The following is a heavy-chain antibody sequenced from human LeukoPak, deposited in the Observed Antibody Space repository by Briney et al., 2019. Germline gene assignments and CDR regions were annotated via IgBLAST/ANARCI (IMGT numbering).Heavy chain of an antibody. CDR1: GFTFSSYS. D-gene: IGHD2-2*01. J-gene: IGHJ4*02. V-gene: IGHV3-21*01. CDR3: ARDIVVVPAAMGIVDY. Sequence: GGSLRLSCAASGFTFSSYSMNWVRQAPRKGLEWVSSISSSSSYIYYADSAKGRFTISRDNAKNSLYLQMNSLRAEDTAVYYCARDIVVVPAAMGIVDYWGQGTLVTVSS. CDR2: ISSSSSYI.